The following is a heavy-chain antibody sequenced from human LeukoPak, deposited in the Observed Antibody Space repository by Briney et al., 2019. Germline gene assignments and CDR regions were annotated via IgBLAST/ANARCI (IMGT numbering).Heavy chain of an antibody. J-gene: IGHJ4*02. V-gene: IGHV4-59*08. CDR2: FYYTGRT. Sequence: TSETLSLTCIVSGDSITSYYWNWIRQPPGKGLEWIGYFYYTGRTNSNPSLKSRLTISLNTSKKQFSLKLSSVTAADTAIYYCASSYFYDGNRYFDYWGQGALVTVSS. CDR3: ASSYFYDGNRYFDY. CDR1: GDSITSYY. D-gene: IGHD3-22*01.